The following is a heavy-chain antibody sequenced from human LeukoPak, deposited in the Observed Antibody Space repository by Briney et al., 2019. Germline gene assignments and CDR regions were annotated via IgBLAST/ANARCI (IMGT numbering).Heavy chain of an antibody. V-gene: IGHV4-59*01. J-gene: IGHJ4*02. CDR2: IYYSGST. Sequence: SETLSLTCTVSGGSISSYYWSWIRQPPGKGLEWIGYIYYSGSTNYNPSLKSRVTISVDTSKNQFSLKLSSVTAADTAVYYCARQDVVAAASLWGQGALVTVSS. CDR1: GGSISSYY. CDR3: ARQDVVAAASL. D-gene: IGHD6-13*01.